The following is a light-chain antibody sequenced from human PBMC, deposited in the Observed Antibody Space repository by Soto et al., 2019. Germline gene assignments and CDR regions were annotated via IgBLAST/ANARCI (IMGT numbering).Light chain of an antibody. Sequence: EIVLTQSPGTLSLSPGERATLSCRASQSDSSSYLAWYQQKPGQAPRLLIYGASSRATGIPDRFSGSGSGTDFTLTISRLEPEDFAVYFCQQYGGSPPMFTFGQGTKLEIK. V-gene: IGKV3-20*01. CDR2: GAS. J-gene: IGKJ2*01. CDR3: QQYGGSPPMFT. CDR1: QSDSSSY.